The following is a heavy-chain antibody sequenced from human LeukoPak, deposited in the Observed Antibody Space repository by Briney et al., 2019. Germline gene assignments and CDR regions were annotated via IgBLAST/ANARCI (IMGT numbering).Heavy chain of an antibody. CDR1: GFSFSDEY. V-gene: IGHV3-11*03. CDR2: ISASGSYT. J-gene: IGHJ4*02. CDR3: GRSRGAGPGAHFDV. D-gene: IGHD6-19*01. Sequence: PGGSLRLSCAASGFSFSDEYMSWIRQAPGQGLEWISYISASGSYTNYADSVKGRFTISRDNAKNSLYLQMNSLRAEVTAVYYCGRSRGAGPGAHFDVWGQGTLVTVSS.